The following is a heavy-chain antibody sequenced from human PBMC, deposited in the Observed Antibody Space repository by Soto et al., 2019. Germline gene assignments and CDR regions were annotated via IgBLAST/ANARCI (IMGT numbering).Heavy chain of an antibody. J-gene: IGHJ4*02. CDR1: GFIFSTYG. CDR3: AKDLLLTTITTVGD. V-gene: IGHV3-30*18. D-gene: IGHD4-17*01. Sequence: QVQLVESGGGVVQPGRSLRLSCAASGFIFSTYGMHWVRQAPGKGLEWLSVISYDGNNKYYADSVKGRFTISRDNSKITLWLQMDSLRTEDTALYYCAKDLLLTTITTVGDWGQGTLVTVSS. CDR2: ISYDGNNK.